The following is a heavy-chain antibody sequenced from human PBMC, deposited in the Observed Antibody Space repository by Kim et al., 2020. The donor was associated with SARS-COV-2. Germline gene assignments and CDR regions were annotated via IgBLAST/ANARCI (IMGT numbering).Heavy chain of an antibody. Sequence: ASVKVSCMASGYTFTNYGISWVRQAPGQGLEWMGWISTYKGYTNYAQKLQDRVTMTTDTSTSTAYMELRSLRSDDTAVYYCARIAVAGTSNFDYWGQGTLVTVSS. V-gene: IGHV1-18*01. CDR1: GYTFTNYG. J-gene: IGHJ4*02. D-gene: IGHD6-19*01. CDR2: ISTYKGYT. CDR3: ARIAVAGTSNFDY.